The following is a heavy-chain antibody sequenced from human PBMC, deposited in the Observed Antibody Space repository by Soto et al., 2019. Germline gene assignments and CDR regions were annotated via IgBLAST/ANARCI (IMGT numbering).Heavy chain of an antibody. Sequence: LRLSFAASGFTFSSYEMNWVRQAPGKGLEWVSYISSSGSTIYYADSVKGRFTISRDNAKNSLYLQMNSLRAEDTAVYYCARDSGTLNWFDPWGQGTLVTVSS. V-gene: IGHV3-48*03. CDR2: ISSSGSTI. CDR3: ARDSGTLNWFDP. CDR1: GFTFSSYE. J-gene: IGHJ5*02. D-gene: IGHD2-2*01.